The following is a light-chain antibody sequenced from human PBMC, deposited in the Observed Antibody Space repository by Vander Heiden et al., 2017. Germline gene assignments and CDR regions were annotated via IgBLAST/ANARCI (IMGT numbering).Light chain of an antibody. CDR3: QQYNSYWT. CDR2: KAS. V-gene: IGKV1-5*03. CDR1: QSISSW. J-gene: IGKJ1*01. Sequence: DIQMTQSPSTLSASVGDRVTITCRASQSISSWLAWYQQKPGKDPKLLIYKASSLESGVPSRFSGSGSGTEFTLTISSLQPDYFATYYCQQYNSYWTFGQGTKVEIK.